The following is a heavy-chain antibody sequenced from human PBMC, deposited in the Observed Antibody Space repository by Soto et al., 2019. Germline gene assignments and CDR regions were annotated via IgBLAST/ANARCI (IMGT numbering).Heavy chain of an antibody. J-gene: IGHJ5*02. CDR2: IYHSGST. V-gene: IGHV4-30-2*01. CDR3: ARAGFGPGGWFDP. D-gene: IGHD3-10*01. CDR1: GGSISSGGYS. Sequence: PSETLSLTCAVSGGSISSGGYSWSWIRQPPGKGLEWIGYIYHSGSTYYNPSLKSRVTISVDRSKNQFSLKLSSVTAADTAVYYCARAGFGPGGWFDPWGQGTLVTVSS.